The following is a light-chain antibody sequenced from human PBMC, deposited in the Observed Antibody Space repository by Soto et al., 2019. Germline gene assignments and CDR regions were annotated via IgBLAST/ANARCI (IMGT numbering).Light chain of an antibody. CDR3: QQYYSART. V-gene: IGKV4-1*01. CDR2: WAS. Sequence: DIVMTQSPDSLAVSLGERATINCKSSQSILNSSNNKNYLAWYQQKPGQPPKLLIFWASVRESGVTDRFSGSGYGTDFTLTISSLQAEDVAVYYCQQYYSARTFGQGTKVEIK. J-gene: IGKJ1*01. CDR1: QSILNSSNNKNY.